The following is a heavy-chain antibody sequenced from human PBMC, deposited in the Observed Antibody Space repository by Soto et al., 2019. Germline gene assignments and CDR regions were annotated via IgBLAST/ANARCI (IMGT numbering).Heavy chain of an antibody. CDR3: VRSVHSSSSGFFAH. CDR1: GLTFRSYG. V-gene: IGHV3-30*03. J-gene: IGHJ4*02. CDR2: ISDDGSKK. D-gene: IGHD6-6*01. Sequence: QVQLLESGGGVVQPGRSLRLSCATSGLTFRSYGMHWVRQAPGQGLEGVAGISDDGSKKDYGDSVKGRFTISRDNSKDTLYLEMNSLRVEDAAVYYCVRSVHSSSSGFFAHWGQGTLVTVSS.